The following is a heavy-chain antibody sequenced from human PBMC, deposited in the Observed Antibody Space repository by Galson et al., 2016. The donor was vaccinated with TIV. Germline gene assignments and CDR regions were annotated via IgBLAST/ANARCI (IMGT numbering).Heavy chain of an antibody. CDR3: TTDPPILD. J-gene: IGHJ4*02. Sequence: SLRLSCAASGVSFSIHGMSWVRQAPGKGLEWVATISYTGTETYYPDSVKGRFTISRDTSKSTVYLQLNSLRGEDTAIYYCTTDPPILDWGQGTLVTVSS. CDR2: ISYTGTET. V-gene: IGHV3-23*01. D-gene: IGHD3-3*01. CDR1: GVSFSIHG.